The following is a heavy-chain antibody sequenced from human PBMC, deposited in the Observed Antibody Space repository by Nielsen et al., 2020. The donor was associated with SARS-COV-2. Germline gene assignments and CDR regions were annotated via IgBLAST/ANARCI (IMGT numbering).Heavy chain of an antibody. CDR2: MNPNSGGT. D-gene: IGHD2-15*01. J-gene: IGHJ6*02. CDR3: AREGLQDYGMDV. V-gene: IGHV1-2*06. CDR1: GYTFTSYG. Sequence: ASVKVSCKASGYTFTSYGISWVRQAPGQGLEWMGRMNPNSGGTSSAQKFQGRFIMTRDTSNSLAFMELSRLTSDDTAVYYCAREGLQDYGMDVWGQGTTVTVSS.